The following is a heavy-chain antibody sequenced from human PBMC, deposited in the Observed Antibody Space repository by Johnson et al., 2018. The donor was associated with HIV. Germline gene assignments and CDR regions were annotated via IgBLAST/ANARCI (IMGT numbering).Heavy chain of an antibody. D-gene: IGHD1-26*01. CDR2: NSGSGGST. Sequence: VQLVESGGGLVQPGRSLRLSCAASGFTFDDYAMHWVRQAPGKGLEWVSANSGSGGSTYYADSVKGRFTISRDNSKNTLYLQMNSLRAEDTAVYYCARASGFDMWGQGTMVTVSS. V-gene: IGHV3-23*04. CDR1: GFTFDDYA. CDR3: ARASGFDM. J-gene: IGHJ3*02.